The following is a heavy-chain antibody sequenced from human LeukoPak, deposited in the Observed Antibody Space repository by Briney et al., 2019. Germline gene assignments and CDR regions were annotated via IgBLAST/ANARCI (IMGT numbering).Heavy chain of an antibody. V-gene: IGHV3-53*01. J-gene: IGHJ4*02. CDR3: ASRHCSGGGCYFAGADPFDY. D-gene: IGHD2-15*01. CDR1: GFTVSSTY. CDR2: IYSGGNI. Sequence: AGGSLRLSCAASGFTVSSTYMSWVRQAPGEGLEWVSVIYSGGNIYYIDSVKGRFTISRDTSKNTLYLQMNSLRAEDTAVYYCASRHCSGGGCYFAGADPFDYWGQGILVTVSS.